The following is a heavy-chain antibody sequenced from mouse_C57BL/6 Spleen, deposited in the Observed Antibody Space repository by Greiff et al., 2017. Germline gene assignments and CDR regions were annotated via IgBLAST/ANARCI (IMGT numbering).Heavy chain of an antibody. V-gene: IGHV1-61*01. J-gene: IGHJ4*01. CDR2: IYPSDSET. Sequence: QVQLQQSGAELVRPGSSVKLSCKASGYTFTSYWMDWVKQRPGQGLEWIGNIYPSDSETHYNQKFKDKATLTVDKSSSTAYMQLSSLTSEDSAVYYCARRSYYYAMDYWGQGTSVTVSS. CDR1: GYTFTSYW. CDR3: ARRSYYYAMDY.